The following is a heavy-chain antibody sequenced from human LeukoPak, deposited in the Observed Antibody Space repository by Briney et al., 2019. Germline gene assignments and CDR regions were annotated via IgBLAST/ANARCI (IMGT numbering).Heavy chain of an antibody. D-gene: IGHD6-13*01. CDR3: ARAAAGY. Sequence: GGSLRLSCAASGFTFSGYAMHWVRQAPGKGLEWVAVISCDGSNKYYADSVKGRFTISRDNSKDTLYLQMNSLRAEDTAVYYCARAAAGYWGQGTLVTVSS. J-gene: IGHJ4*02. CDR2: ISCDGSNK. V-gene: IGHV3-30*04. CDR1: GFTFSGYA.